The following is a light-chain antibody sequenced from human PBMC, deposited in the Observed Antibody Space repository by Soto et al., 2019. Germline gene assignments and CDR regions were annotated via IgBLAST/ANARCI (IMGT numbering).Light chain of an antibody. Sequence: DIQMTQSPSSLSPSLGPRLTITCRASQSISSYLNWYQQKPGKAPKLLIYAASSLQSGVPSRFSGSGSGTDFTLTISSLQPEDFATYYCQQSYSTPRTFGQGTKVDIK. V-gene: IGKV1-39*01. CDR1: QSISSY. CDR2: AAS. J-gene: IGKJ1*01. CDR3: QQSYSTPRT.